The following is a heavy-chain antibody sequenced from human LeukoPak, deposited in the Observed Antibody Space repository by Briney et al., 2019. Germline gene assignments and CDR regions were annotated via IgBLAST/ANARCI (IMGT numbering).Heavy chain of an antibody. CDR3: AKDVTVDTALYFDY. Sequence: GGSLRLSCAASGFTFSSYAMGWVRQAPGKGLEWVSVISGSGGSTYYADSVKGRFTISRDNSKNTLYLQMNSLRAEDTAVYYCAKDVTVDTALYFDYWGQGTLVTVSS. J-gene: IGHJ4*02. D-gene: IGHD5-18*01. CDR2: ISGSGGST. V-gene: IGHV3-23*01. CDR1: GFTFSSYA.